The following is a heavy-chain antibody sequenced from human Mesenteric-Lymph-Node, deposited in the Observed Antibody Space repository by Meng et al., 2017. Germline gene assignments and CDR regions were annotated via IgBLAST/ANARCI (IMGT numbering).Heavy chain of an antibody. V-gene: IGHV3-48*03. CDR1: GFTFSSYE. D-gene: IGHD4-17*01. J-gene: IGHJ5*02. CDR3: ARDGADYGDYDWFDP. Sequence: GGSLRLSCAASGFTFSSYEMNWVRQAPGKGLEWVSYISSSGSTIYYADSVKGRFTISRDNAKNSLYLQMNSLRAKDTAVYYCARDGADYGDYDWFDPWGQGTLVTVSS. CDR2: ISSSGSTI.